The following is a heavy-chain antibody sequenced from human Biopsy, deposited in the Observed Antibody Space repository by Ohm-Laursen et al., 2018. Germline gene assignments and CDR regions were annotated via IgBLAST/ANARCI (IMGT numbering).Heavy chain of an antibody. V-gene: IGHV4-59*01. CDR3: ARDRGYYSDRTVPGYFDL. CDR2: VYYTGST. Sequence: PSDTLSLTCIVSGDSISSYYWSWIRQPPGQGLQWIGYVYYTGSTDYNPSLQSRVTISVDTSKNHFSLRLRSVTPADTAIYYCARDRGYYSDRTVPGYFDLWGRGTLVTVSS. D-gene: IGHD3-22*01. CDR1: GDSISSYY. J-gene: IGHJ2*01.